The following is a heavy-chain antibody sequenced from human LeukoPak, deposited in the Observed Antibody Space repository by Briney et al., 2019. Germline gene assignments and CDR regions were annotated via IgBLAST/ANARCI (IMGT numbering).Heavy chain of an antibody. CDR1: GFTFSIYW. D-gene: IGHD6-19*01. CDR2: IKPDGSEK. Sequence: GGSLRLSCAGSGFTFSIYWMSWVRQAPGKGLEWVANIKPDGSEKYYVDSVKGRFTISRDNAKDSLYLQMNSLRAEDTAVYYCAREIAVAGTERFDPWGQGTLVTVSS. CDR3: AREIAVAGTERFDP. V-gene: IGHV3-7*01. J-gene: IGHJ5*02.